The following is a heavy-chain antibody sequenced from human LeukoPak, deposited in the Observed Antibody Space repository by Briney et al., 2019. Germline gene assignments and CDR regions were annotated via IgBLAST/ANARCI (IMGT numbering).Heavy chain of an antibody. J-gene: IGHJ4*02. Sequence: GGSLRLSCAASGFTFSNYAMTWVRQAPGKGLEWVSGFTSGGSTYYADSVKGRFTISRDNSKNTLYLQMNSLRAEDTAVYYCAKFVGYYPIFDYWGQGTLVTVSS. CDR1: GFTFSNYA. CDR3: AKFVGYYPIFDY. D-gene: IGHD3-22*01. V-gene: IGHV3-23*01. CDR2: FTSGGST.